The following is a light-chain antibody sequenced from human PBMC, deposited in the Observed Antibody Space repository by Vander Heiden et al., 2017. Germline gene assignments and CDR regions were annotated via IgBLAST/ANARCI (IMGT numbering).Light chain of an antibody. Sequence: IQMTQSPSTVSASVGDRVTITCRASENINNWLAWYQQKPGKAPKLLIHRASTLQRGVPSRFSGGGSGTEFTLTSSSLQPDDFATYYCQKYFSDLWTFGQGTKVEIK. CDR2: RAS. V-gene: IGKV1-5*03. J-gene: IGKJ1*01. CDR1: ENINNW. CDR3: QKYFSDLWT.